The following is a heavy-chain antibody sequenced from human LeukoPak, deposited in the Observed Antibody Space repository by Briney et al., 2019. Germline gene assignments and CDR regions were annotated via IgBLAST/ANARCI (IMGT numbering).Heavy chain of an antibody. CDR1: GFTFSSYW. CDR2: INSDGSST. J-gene: IGHJ6*02. Sequence: GGSLRFSGAASGFTFSSYWMDWVRQAPGKGLVWLSRINSDGSSTSYADSVKGRFTSSRDNEKNTLYLQMNSLSAEHTAVYYCPRDRAYCSSTSCYIDFGMDVWGQGTTVTVSS. CDR3: PRDRAYCSSTSCYIDFGMDV. V-gene: IGHV3-74*01. D-gene: IGHD2-2*02.